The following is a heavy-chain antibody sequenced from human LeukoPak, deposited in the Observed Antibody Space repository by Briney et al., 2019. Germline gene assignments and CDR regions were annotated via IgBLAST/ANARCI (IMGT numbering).Heavy chain of an antibody. D-gene: IGHD6-6*01. V-gene: IGHV3-11*01. CDR1: VFTFSDNY. CDR2: ISSSSSTI. J-gene: IGHJ4*02. CDR3: AGGIAARPFYY. Sequence: GGALRLSCAASVFTFSDNYMSWIRQAPGKGREWVSDISSSSSTIYYADSVKGRFTISRDKAKNSLYLQMNSLSAEDTAVYYCAGGIAARPFYYWGQGTLVTVSS.